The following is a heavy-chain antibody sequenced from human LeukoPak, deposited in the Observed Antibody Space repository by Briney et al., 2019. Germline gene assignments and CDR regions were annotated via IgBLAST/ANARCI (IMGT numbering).Heavy chain of an antibody. CDR3: ARVWILSDTSWFDP. D-gene: IGHD2-2*03. Sequence: KASETLSLTCTVSGGSISSYYWSWIRQPAGKGLEWIGRIYTSGSTNYNPSLKSRVTMSVDTSKNQFSLKLSSVTAADTAVYYCARVWILSDTSWFDPWGQGTLVTVSS. J-gene: IGHJ5*02. V-gene: IGHV4-4*07. CDR1: GGSISSYY. CDR2: IYTSGST.